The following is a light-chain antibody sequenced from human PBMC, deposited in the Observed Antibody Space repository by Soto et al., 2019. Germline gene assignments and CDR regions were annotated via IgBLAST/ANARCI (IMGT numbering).Light chain of an antibody. CDR1: QSIGNW. CDR3: QQYNSYSPRT. J-gene: IGKJ1*01. V-gene: IGKV1-5*01. Sequence: DVQLTQAPSTLFASVGDRVTITCRASQSIGNWLAWYQQKPGKAPNLLIYDASTLENGVPSRFSGSASGTDFTLTISSLQPYDFATYYCQQYNSYSPRTFGQGTKVEFK. CDR2: DAS.